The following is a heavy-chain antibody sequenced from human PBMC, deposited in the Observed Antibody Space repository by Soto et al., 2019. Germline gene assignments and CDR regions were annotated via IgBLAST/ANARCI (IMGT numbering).Heavy chain of an antibody. CDR3: ARQAARNYFDF. CDR1: GFNFSDYY. D-gene: IGHD6-6*01. Sequence: GRSLRLSCAASGFNFSDYYMSWIRQAPGKGLEWVSYIDSRGRTISYADSVKGRFTISRDKAKNSLYLQMNSLRAEDTAVYYCARQAARNYFDFWGQGTPVTVSS. CDR2: IDSRGRTI. J-gene: IGHJ4*02. V-gene: IGHV3-11*01.